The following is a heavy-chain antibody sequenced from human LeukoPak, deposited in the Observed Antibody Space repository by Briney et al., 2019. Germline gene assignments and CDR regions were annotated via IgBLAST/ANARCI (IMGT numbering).Heavy chain of an antibody. CDR2: IYYSGNT. V-gene: IGHV4-59*01. J-gene: IGHJ4*02. CDR1: GDSISSSY. Sequence: SETLSLTCTVSGDSISSSYWSWIRQPPGKGLEWIGYIYYSGNTNYNPSLKSRVTISVDTSRNRFSLKLSSVTAADTAVYYCARHRNFFDYWGQGILVTVSS. CDR3: ARHRNFFDY. D-gene: IGHD2/OR15-2a*01.